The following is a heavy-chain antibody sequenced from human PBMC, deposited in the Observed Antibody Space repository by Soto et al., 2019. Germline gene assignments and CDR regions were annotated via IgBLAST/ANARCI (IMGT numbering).Heavy chain of an antibody. D-gene: IGHD2-2*01. V-gene: IGHV3-30-3*02. CDR3: AKGLLGWSTTCYVACDHYYGMDF. CDR2: ISYDGNII. CDR1: GYTFTGYY. Sequence: GASVKVSCKASGYTFTGYYMHWVRQAPGKGLEWVAIISYDGNIIYYADSVKGRFTISRDNSQNTLYLQMNSLRPDDTAVYYFAKGLLGWSTTCYVACDHYYGMDFWGQGTTVTVSS. J-gene: IGHJ6*02.